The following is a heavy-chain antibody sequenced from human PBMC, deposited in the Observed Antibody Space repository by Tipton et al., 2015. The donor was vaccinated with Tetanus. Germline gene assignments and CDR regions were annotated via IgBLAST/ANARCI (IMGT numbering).Heavy chain of an antibody. CDR3: AIEADCSGGGGFSGEFDP. CDR1: GFIFSSYG. J-gene: IGHJ5*02. V-gene: IGHV3-33*01. D-gene: IGHD2-15*01. Sequence: SLRLSCAASGFIFSSYGIHWVRQAPRKGLERLAVSWYDGTDKYYADSVKGRFTISRDNSKNTLYLQMNSLRAGDAALYYCAIEADCSGGGGFSGEFDPWGRGAQVTVSS. CDR2: SWYDGTDK.